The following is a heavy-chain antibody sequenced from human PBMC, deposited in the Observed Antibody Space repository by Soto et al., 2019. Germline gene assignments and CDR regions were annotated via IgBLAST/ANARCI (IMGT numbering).Heavy chain of an antibody. CDR2: INHSGST. CDR3: ARGKRLRYVATAIDDD. CDR1: GGSFSGYY. Sequence: SETLSLTCAVYGGSFSGYYWSWIRQPPGKGLEWIGEINHSGSTNYNPSLKSRVTISVDTSKNQFSLKLSSVTAADTAVYYCARGKRLRYVATAIDDDWGQGTLVTVSS. V-gene: IGHV4-34*01. D-gene: IGHD2-21*02. J-gene: IGHJ4*02.